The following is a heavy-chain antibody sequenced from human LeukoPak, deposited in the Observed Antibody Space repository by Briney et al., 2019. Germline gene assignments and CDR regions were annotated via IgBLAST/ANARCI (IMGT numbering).Heavy chain of an antibody. CDR2: FDPEDGET. CDR3: ATGPLPYYDSSGYPRGYFQH. CDR1: GYTLTELS. Sequence: ASVKVSRKVSGYTLTELSMHWVRQAPGKGLEWMGGFDPEDGETIYAQKFQGRVTMTEDTSTDTAYMELSSLRSEDTAVYYCATGPLPYYDSSGYPRGYFQHWGQGTLVTVSS. J-gene: IGHJ1*01. D-gene: IGHD3-22*01. V-gene: IGHV1-24*01.